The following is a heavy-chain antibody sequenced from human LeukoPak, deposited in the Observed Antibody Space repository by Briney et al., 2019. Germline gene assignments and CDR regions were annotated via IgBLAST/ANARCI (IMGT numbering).Heavy chain of an antibody. CDR3: ARGGYCSSTSCYSPGNWFDP. V-gene: IGHV1-2*02. CDR2: INPKRGGT. CDR1: GYTFTGYY. Sequence: ASVKVSCKASGYTFTGYYMHWVRQAPGQGLEWMGWINPKRGGTNYAQKFQGRVTMTRDTSISTAYMELSRLRSDDTAVYYCARGGYCSSTSCYSPGNWFDPWGQGTLVTVSS. J-gene: IGHJ5*02. D-gene: IGHD2-2*01.